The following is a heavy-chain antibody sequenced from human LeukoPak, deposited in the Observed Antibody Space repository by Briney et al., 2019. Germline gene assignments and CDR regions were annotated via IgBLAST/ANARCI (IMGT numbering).Heavy chain of an antibody. CDR2: ISGSGGST. J-gene: IGHJ4*02. CDR1: GFTFSSFA. CDR3: AKVRGGYTYGPFDD. V-gene: IGHV3-23*01. Sequence: GGSLRLSCAASGFTFSSFAMSWVRQAPGEGLEWVSTISGSGGSTYYVDSVKGRFTISRDNSKNTLYLQMNSLRAEDTAVYYCAKVRGGYTYGPFDDWGQGTLVTVSS. D-gene: IGHD5-18*01.